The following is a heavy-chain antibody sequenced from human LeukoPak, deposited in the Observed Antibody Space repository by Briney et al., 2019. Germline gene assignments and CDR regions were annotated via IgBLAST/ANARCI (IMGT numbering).Heavy chain of an antibody. J-gene: IGHJ4*02. V-gene: IGHV4-39*01. CDR3: ARRTYSSSWSTFFDY. D-gene: IGHD6-13*01. Sequence: PSETLSLTCTVSGGSISSSSYYWGWIRQPPGKGLEWIGSINYSGSTYNNPSLKSRVTISVYTSKNQFSLKLSSVTAADTAVYYCARRTYSSSWSTFFDYWGQGTLVTVSS. CDR1: GGSISSSSYY. CDR2: INYSGST.